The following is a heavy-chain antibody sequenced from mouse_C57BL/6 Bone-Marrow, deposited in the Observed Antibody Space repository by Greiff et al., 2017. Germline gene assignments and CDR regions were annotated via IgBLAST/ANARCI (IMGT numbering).Heavy chain of an antibody. CDR3: ARRALIYDGYYEYAY. Sequence: QVQLQQSGAELARPGASVKLSCKASGYTFTSYGISWVKQRTGQGLEWIGEIYPRSGNTYYNEKFKGKATLTADKSSSTAYMELRSLTSEDSAVYFCARRALIYDGYYEYAYWGKGALVTVSA. CDR1: GYTFTSYG. V-gene: IGHV1-81*01. J-gene: IGHJ3*01. D-gene: IGHD2-3*01. CDR2: IYPRSGNT.